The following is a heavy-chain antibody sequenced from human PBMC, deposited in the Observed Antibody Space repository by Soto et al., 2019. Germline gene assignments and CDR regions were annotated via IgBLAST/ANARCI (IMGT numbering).Heavy chain of an antibody. CDR1: GGSISNYY. J-gene: IGHJ4*02. D-gene: IGHD2-15*01. CDR3: ARASVGPPGGGSWIMPFDF. CDR2: IYPGGST. V-gene: IGHV4-4*07. Sequence: LSLTCSVSGGSISNYYWSWIRQSAGKGLEWIGRIYPGGSTNYNPSLKSRVTMSVDTSKNQVSLRLTSVTAADTAVYYCARASVGPPGGGSWIMPFDFWGQGTRVTVSS.